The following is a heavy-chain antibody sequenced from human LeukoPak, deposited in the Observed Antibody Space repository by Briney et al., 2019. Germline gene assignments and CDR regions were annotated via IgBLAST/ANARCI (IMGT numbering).Heavy chain of an antibody. CDR1: GGTFSSYA. J-gene: IGHJ4*02. Sequence: ASVKVSCKASGGTFSSYAISWVRQAPGQGLEWMGGIIPIFGTANYAQKFQGRVTITADESTSTAYMELSSLRSGDTAVYYCARSGEIERFIVVVPAALPYWGQGTLVTFSS. D-gene: IGHD2-2*01. V-gene: IGHV1-69*13. CDR2: IIPIFGTA. CDR3: ARSGEIERFIVVVPAALPY.